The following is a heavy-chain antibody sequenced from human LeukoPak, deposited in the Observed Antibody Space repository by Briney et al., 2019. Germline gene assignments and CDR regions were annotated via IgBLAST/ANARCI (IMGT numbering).Heavy chain of an antibody. CDR2: IYSGGST. J-gene: IGHJ4*02. CDR3: AKDKTENYYFDY. CDR1: GFTVSSNY. V-gene: IGHV3-66*02. Sequence: GGSLRLSCAASGFTVSSNYMSWVRQAPGEGLEWVSVIYSGGSTYYADSVKGRFTISRDNSKNTLYLQMNSLRAEDTAVYYCAKDKTENYYFDYWGQGTLVTVSS. D-gene: IGHD1-7*01.